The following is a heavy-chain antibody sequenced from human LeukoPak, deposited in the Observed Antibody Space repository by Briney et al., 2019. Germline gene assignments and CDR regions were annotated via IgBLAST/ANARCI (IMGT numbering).Heavy chain of an antibody. Sequence: GGSLGLTCAASGFTFGAYGMNWVRQAPGKGLEWVSYISSSSTNIYYADSVEGRFTISRDNGKNSLYLQMNSLRDEDTAIYYCARQHTARFAYWGQGTLVTVSS. J-gene: IGHJ4*02. CDR3: ARQHTARFAY. CDR1: GFTFGAYG. CDR2: ISSSSTNI. D-gene: IGHD5-18*01. V-gene: IGHV3-48*02.